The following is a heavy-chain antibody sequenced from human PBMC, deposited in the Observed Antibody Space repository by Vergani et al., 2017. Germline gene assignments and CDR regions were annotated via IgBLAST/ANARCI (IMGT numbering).Heavy chain of an antibody. CDR2: IYYSENK. CDR1: FDSIRNLY. D-gene: IGHD3-10*01. V-gene: IGHV4-59*04. Sequence: QVQLQGSGPGLVKSSETLSLTCSVSFDSIRNLYCNWIRQPPGKGLEWIGSIYYSENKFYNPSLESRVTLSIDTTKNQFSLKLKSVTAADTAVYYCGRVADFYGLGSRLLDLWGQGILVTVSS. CDR3: GRVADFYGLGSRLLDL. J-gene: IGHJ5*02.